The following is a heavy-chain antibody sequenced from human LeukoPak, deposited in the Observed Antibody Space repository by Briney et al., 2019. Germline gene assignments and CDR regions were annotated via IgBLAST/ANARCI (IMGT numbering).Heavy chain of an antibody. D-gene: IGHD2-21*02. J-gene: IGHJ3*02. CDR2: ISWNSGSI. V-gene: IGHV3-9*01. CDR1: GFTFDDYA. CDR3: ARRSVVTAPDAFDI. Sequence: PGGSLRLSCAASGFTFDDYAMHWVRQAPGKGLEWVSGISWNSGSIGYADSVKGRFTISRDNAKNSLYLQMNSLRAEDTAVYYCARRSVVTAPDAFDIWGQGTMVTVSS.